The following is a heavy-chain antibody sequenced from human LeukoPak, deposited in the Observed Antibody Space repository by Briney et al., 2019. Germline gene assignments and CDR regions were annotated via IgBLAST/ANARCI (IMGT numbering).Heavy chain of an antibody. CDR1: GFTDSSNY. CDR2: IYGGGST. CDR3: ARVYRQQLGRAFDI. D-gene: IGHD6-13*01. V-gene: IGHV3-53*01. J-gene: IGHJ3*02. Sequence: GGSPRLSRPASGFTDSSNYMSWVRQAPGKGLEGVSVIYGGGSTFYADSVKGRFTISRDKSKNTLYLQMNRLRAEDTAVYYCARVYRQQLGRAFDIWGQGTMVTVSS.